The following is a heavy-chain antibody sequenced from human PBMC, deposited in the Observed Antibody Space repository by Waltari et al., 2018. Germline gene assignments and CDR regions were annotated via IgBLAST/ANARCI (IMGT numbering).Heavy chain of an antibody. CDR3: ARASPLTTVRVYYYYMDV. D-gene: IGHD4-17*01. Sequence: QVQLQESGPGLVKPSETLSLTCTVSGGSISSYYWSWIRQPPGKGLEWIGYIYYSGSTNSNPSLKSRVTISVDTSKNQFSLKLSSVTAADTAVYYCARASPLTTVRVYYYYMDVWGKGTTVTISS. CDR2: IYYSGST. V-gene: IGHV4-59*01. CDR1: GGSISSYY. J-gene: IGHJ6*03.